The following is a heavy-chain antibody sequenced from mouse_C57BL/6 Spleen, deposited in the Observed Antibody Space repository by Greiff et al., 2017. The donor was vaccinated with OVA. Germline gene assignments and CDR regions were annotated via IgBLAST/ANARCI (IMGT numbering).Heavy chain of an antibody. Sequence: EVQLQQSGAELVRPGASVKLSCTASGFNITDDYMHWVKQRPEQGLEWIGWIDPENGDTEYASKFKGKATLTAANSSNTAYLQLSSLTSEDTAVYYCTANVTTVGAGGWGTGTTVTVSS. J-gene: IGHJ1*03. D-gene: IGHD1-1*01. CDR3: TANVTTVGAGG. CDR1: GFNITDDY. V-gene: IGHV14-4*01. CDR2: IDPENGDT.